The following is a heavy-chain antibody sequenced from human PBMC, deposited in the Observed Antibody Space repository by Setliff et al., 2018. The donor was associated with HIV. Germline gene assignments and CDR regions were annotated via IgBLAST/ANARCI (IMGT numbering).Heavy chain of an antibody. Sequence: PSETLSLTCNVSGGSISSGGYYWSWIRQPAGKGLEWIGYIYTSGSTNYNPSLKSRVTISIDTSKNQFSLKLSSVTAADTAVYYCARDRGGAAAGGYYYMDVWGKGTTVTVSS. V-gene: IGHV4-61*09. D-gene: IGHD6-13*01. CDR1: GGSISSGGYY. CDR2: IYTSGST. J-gene: IGHJ6*03. CDR3: ARDRGGAAAGGYYYMDV.